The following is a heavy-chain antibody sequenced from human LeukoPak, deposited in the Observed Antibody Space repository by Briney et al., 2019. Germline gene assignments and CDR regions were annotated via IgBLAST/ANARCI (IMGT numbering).Heavy chain of an antibody. J-gene: IGHJ4*02. CDR2: ISDSGGST. Sequence: GGSLRLSCAASGFTFSSYVSSYAMSWVRQAPGKGLEWVSSISDSGGSTYYADSVKGRFTISRDNSKNTLYLQMNTLRAEDTAVYYCARAKPKNMVRGLIMRRESRYYFDYWGQGTLVTVSS. D-gene: IGHD3-10*01. CDR1: GFTFSSYVSSYA. V-gene: IGHV3-23*01. CDR3: ARAKPKNMVRGLIMRRESRYYFDY.